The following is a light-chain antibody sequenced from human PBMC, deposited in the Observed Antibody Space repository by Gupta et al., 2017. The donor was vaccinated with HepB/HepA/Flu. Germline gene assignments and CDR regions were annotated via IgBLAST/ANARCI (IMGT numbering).Light chain of an antibody. J-gene: IGKJ1*01. CDR3: QQYGSVPWT. CDR2: GAS. V-gene: IGKV3-20*01. Sequence: EIVLTQSPGTLSLSPGERATLSCRASRSVSSSYLAWYQQKPGQAPRLLIYGASSRATGIPDRFSGSGSGTDFTLTISSLEPEDFAVYYCQQYGSVPWTFGRGTKVEIK. CDR1: RSVSSSY.